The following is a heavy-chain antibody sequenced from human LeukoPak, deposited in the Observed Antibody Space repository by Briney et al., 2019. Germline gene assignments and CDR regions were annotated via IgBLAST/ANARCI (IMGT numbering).Heavy chain of an antibody. D-gene: IGHD1-26*01. J-gene: IGHJ4*02. CDR1: GGSISTSSYY. CDR2: ISYSVTT. CDR3: ARHLRGATIYFDC. Sequence: SETLSLTCTVSGGSISTSSYYWAWIRQPPGKGLEWIGSISYSVTTYYNPSLKSRVTISVDTSKNQFSLKLSSVTAADTAIYYCARHLRGATIYFDCWGQGTLVTVSS. V-gene: IGHV4-39*01.